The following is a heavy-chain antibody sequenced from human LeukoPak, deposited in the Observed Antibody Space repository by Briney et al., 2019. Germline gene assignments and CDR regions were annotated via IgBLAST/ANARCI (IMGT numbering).Heavy chain of an antibody. CDR2: IYYSRST. J-gene: IGHJ6*02. CDR3: ARDTYYGMDV. Sequence: SETLSLTCTVSGGSISSYYWSWIRQPPGKGLEWIGYIYYSRSTNYNPSLKSRVTISVDTSKNQFSLKLSSVTAADTAVYYCARDTYYGMDVWGQGTTVTVSS. CDR1: GGSISSYY. V-gene: IGHV4-59*01.